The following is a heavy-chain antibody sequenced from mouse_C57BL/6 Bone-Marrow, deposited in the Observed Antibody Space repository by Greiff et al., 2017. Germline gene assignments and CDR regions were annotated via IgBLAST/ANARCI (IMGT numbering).Heavy chain of an antibody. J-gene: IGHJ2*01. Sequence: VQLQQSGAELVRPGASVKLSCTASGFNIKDDYMPWVKQRPEQGLEWIGWIDPENGDTEYASKFQGKATITADTSSNTAYLQLSSLTSEDTAVYYCTTLGTTVVAPFDYWGQGTTLTVSS. V-gene: IGHV14-4*01. CDR3: TTLGTTVVAPFDY. D-gene: IGHD1-1*01. CDR1: GFNIKDDY. CDR2: IDPENGDT.